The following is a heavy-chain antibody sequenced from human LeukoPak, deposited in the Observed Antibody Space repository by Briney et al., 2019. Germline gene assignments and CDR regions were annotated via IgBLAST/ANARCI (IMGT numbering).Heavy chain of an antibody. CDR2: ISAYNGNT. Sequence: ASVKVSCKASGYTFTSYGISWVRQAPGQGLEWMGWISAYNGNTNYAQKLQGRVTMTTDTSTSTAYMELRSLRSDDTAVYYCARLIVVVPAAIGNYYYYYMDVWGKGTTVTVSS. D-gene: IGHD2-2*02. J-gene: IGHJ6*03. CDR1: GYTFTSYG. V-gene: IGHV1-18*01. CDR3: ARLIVVVPAAIGNYYYYYMDV.